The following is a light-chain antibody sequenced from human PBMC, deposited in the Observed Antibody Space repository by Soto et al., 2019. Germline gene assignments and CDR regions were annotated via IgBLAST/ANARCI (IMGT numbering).Light chain of an antibody. CDR3: QQYDTFPRT. CDR2: DAS. Sequence: DIQMTQSPSTLSASVGDRVTITCRASQSISIWLAWYQQKPGKAPKLLIYDASSLQSGVPSRFSGSGSGTELTLTISSLQPDDFATYYFQQYDTFPRTFGQGTKVEIK. J-gene: IGKJ1*01. CDR1: QSISIW. V-gene: IGKV1-5*01.